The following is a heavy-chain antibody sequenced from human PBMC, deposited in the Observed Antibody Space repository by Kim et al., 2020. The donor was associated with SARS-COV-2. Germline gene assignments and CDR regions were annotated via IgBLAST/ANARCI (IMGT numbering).Heavy chain of an antibody. D-gene: IGHD4-17*01. V-gene: IGHV3-13*01. Sequence: PGSVKGRFTISRENAKNSLYLQMNSLRAGDTAVYYCARGMYGDYGSAFDIWGQGTMVTVSS. CDR3: ARGMYGDYGSAFDI. J-gene: IGHJ3*02.